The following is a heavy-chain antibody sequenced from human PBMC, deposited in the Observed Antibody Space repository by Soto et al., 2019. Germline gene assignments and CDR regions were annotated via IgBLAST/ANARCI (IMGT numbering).Heavy chain of an antibody. V-gene: IGHV1-2*02. Sequence: ASVKVSCKASGYPFIGYFMHWVRQAPGQGLEWMGWINPNSGDTHYAQKFQGRVTMTRDTSISTAYMELSRLTPDDTAVYYCARGLRFYYDSSGYYQFDYWGQGTMVTVSS. J-gene: IGHJ4*02. CDR1: GYPFIGYF. CDR3: ARGLRFYYDSSGYYQFDY. CDR2: INPNSGDT. D-gene: IGHD3-22*01.